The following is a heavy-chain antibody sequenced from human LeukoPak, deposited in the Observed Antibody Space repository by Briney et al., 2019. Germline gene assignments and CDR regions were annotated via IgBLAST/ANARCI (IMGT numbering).Heavy chain of an antibody. CDR1: GYSINSGYY. J-gene: IGHJ4*02. D-gene: IGHD3-9*01. CDR3: ARRRYYGIEYFDY. CDR2: IYHSGST. V-gene: IGHV4-38-2*01. Sequence: SETLSLTCAVSGYSINSGYYWGWIRQPPGKGLEWIGSIYHSGSTYYNPSLKSRVTISVDTSKNQFSLKLSSVTAADTAVYYCARRRYYGIEYFDYWGQGTLVTVSS.